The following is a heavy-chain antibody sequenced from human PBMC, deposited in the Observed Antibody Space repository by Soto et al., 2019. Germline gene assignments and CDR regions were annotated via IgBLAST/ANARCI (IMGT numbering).Heavy chain of an antibody. CDR2: IYYSGST. CDR3: ARASPREILDYYYGMDV. CDR1: GGSISSGDYY. Sequence: KPSETLSLTCTVSGGSISSGDYYWSWIRQPPGKGLEWIGYIYYSGSTYYNPSLKSRVTISVDTSKNQFSLKLSSVTAADTAVYYCARASPREILDYYYGMDVWGQGTTVTVS. D-gene: IGHD1-26*01. V-gene: IGHV4-30-4*01. J-gene: IGHJ6*02.